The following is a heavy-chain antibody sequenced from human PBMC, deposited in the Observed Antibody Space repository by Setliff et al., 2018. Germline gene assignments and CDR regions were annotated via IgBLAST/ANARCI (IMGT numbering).Heavy chain of an antibody. V-gene: IGHV4-59*08. CDR1: GGSISSHY. CDR3: ARNWVTAQHYYYGMDV. CDR2: IYYSGST. Sequence: PSETLSLTCTVSGGSISSHYWSWIRQPPGKGLEWIGYIYYSGSTNYNPSLKSRVSISVDTSKNQFSLKLSSVTAADTAVYYCARNWVTAQHYYYGMDVWGQGTTVTVSS. J-gene: IGHJ6*02. D-gene: IGHD2-21*02.